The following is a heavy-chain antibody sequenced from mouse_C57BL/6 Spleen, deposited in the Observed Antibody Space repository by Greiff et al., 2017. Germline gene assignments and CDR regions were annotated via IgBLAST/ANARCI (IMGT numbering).Heavy chain of an antibody. D-gene: IGHD2-4*01. CDR2: IWSDGST. J-gene: IGHJ4*01. Sequence: VMLVESGPGLVAPSQSLSITCTVSGFSLTSYGVHWVRQPPGKGLEWLVVIWSDGSTTYNSALKSRLSISKDNSKSQVFLKMNSLQTDDTAMYYCARHESDYDEEGAMDYWGQGTSVTVSS. CDR1: GFSLTSYG. V-gene: IGHV2-6-1*01. CDR3: ARHESDYDEEGAMDY.